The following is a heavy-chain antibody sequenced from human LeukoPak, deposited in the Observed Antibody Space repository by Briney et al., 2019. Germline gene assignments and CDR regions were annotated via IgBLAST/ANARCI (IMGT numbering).Heavy chain of an antibody. CDR1: GFTFDDYG. D-gene: IGHD3-16*02. CDR2: INWNGGST. Sequence: GGSLRLSCAASGFTFDDYGMSWVRQAPGKGLEWVSGINWNGGSTGYADSVKGRFTISRDNAKNSPYLQMNSLRAEDTALYYCARDSYYVWGSYRYTGYTYFDYWGQGTLVTVSS. CDR3: ARDSYYVWGSYRYTGYTYFDY. V-gene: IGHV3-20*04. J-gene: IGHJ4*02.